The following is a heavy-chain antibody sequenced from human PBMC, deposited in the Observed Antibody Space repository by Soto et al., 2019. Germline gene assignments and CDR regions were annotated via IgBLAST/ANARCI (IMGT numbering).Heavy chain of an antibody. CDR3: DAEVTVGKLSVV. J-gene: IGHJ4*01. CDR2: IFPKFGTT. D-gene: IGHD3-16*02. V-gene: IGHV1-69*01. Sequence: QVQLVQSGAEVKKPGSSVKVSCKASGDTDTNYVISWVRQAPGQGLEWMGGIFPKFGTTYSAQKLQDRLTITADERKSTVYMQLRSLSIDDTAVYYCDAEVTVGKLSVVWGQGTPVTVSS. CDR1: GDTDTNYV.